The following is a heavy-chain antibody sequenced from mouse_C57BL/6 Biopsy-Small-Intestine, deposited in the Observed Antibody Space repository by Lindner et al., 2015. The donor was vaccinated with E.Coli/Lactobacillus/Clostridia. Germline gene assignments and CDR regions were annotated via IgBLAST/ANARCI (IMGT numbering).Heavy chain of an antibody. CDR2: IYPGGGYT. J-gene: IGHJ2*01. Sequence: GAELVRPGTSVKMSCKASGYTFTNYWIGWAKQRPGHGLEWIGDIYPGGGYTNYNEKFKGKATLTADKSSSTAYMQFSSLTSEDSAIYYCARSHYDYFDYWGQGTTLTVSS. CDR1: GYTFTNYW. V-gene: IGHV1-63*01. D-gene: IGHD2-4*01. CDR3: ARSHYDYFDY.